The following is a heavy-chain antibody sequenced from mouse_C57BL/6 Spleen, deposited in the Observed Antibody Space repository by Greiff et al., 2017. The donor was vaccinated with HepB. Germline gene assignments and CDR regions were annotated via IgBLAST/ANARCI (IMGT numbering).Heavy chain of an antibody. J-gene: IGHJ1*03. CDR1: GYAFSSSW. V-gene: IGHV1-82*01. CDR2: IYPGDGDT. D-gene: IGHD1-1*01. CDR3: ARGQNYFGSSGYFDV. Sequence: QVQLKQSGPELVKPGASVKISCKASGYAFSSSWMNWVKQRPGKGLEWIGRIYPGDGDTNYNGKFKGKATLTADTSSSTAYMQLSSLTSEDSAVYFCARGQNYFGSSGYFDVWGTGTTVTVSS.